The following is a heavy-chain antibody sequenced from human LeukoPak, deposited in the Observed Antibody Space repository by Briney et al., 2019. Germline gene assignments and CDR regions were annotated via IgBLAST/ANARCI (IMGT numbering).Heavy chain of an antibody. Sequence: PGGSLRLSCAASGFTFSSYWMHWVRQAPGKGLVWVSRINTDGSTATYADSVRGRFTISRDNSKNTLYLQMNYLRAEDTAIYYCAKPHSSGWFYFDYWGQGTLDTVSS. V-gene: IGHV3-74*01. CDR2: INTDGSTA. D-gene: IGHD6-19*01. CDR3: AKPHSSGWFYFDY. CDR1: GFTFSSYW. J-gene: IGHJ4*02.